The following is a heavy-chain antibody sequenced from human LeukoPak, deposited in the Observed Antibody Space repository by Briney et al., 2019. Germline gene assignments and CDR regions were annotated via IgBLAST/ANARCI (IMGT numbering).Heavy chain of an antibody. CDR1: AGSISSSSYY. CDR3: ARMMWFGESDQGFDY. Sequence: SETLSCTSTVSAGSISSSSYYRGWLRQPPGKGLEWIGSIYYSGCTYYNPSLKSRVTISVDTSNNQFFLSLRSVSAADAAVYYCARMMWFGESDQGFDYWGQGTMVTVSS. CDR2: IYYSGCT. D-gene: IGHD3-10*01. J-gene: IGHJ4*02. V-gene: IGHV4-39*01.